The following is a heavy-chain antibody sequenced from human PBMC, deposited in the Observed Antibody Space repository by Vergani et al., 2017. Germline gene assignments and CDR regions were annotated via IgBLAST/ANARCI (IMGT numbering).Heavy chain of an antibody. CDR1: GGSISSGSYY. CDR2: IYTSGST. D-gene: IGHD3-3*01. Sequence: QVQLQESGPGLVKPSQTLSLTCTVSGGSISSGSYYWSWIRQPAGKGLEWIGRIYTSGSTNYNPSLKSRVTISVDMSKNQFSLKLSSVTAADTAVYYCEREAARPGVVWFDPWGQGTLVTVSS. J-gene: IGHJ5*02. V-gene: IGHV4-61*02. CDR3: EREAARPGVVWFDP.